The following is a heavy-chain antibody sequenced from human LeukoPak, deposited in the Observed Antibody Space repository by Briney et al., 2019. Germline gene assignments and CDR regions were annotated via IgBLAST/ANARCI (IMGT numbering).Heavy chain of an antibody. V-gene: IGHV3-7*04. Sequence: PGGSLRLSCVASGFPFSSYWMTWVRQAPGEGLKWVANIKQDGSKKSYVDSVKGRFTISRDNAKNSLYLQMNSLRAEDTAIYYCTRVGYIDEGIDYWGQGTLVTVSS. CDR2: IKQDGSKK. J-gene: IGHJ4*02. D-gene: IGHD5-24*01. CDR3: TRVGYIDEGIDY. CDR1: GFPFSSYW.